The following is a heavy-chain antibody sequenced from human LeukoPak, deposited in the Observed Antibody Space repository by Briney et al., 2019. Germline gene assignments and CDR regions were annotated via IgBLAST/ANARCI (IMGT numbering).Heavy chain of an antibody. D-gene: IGHD5-18*01. CDR3: ARQLGYSYGSDY. Sequence: SETLSLTCAVYGGSFSGYYWSWIRQPPGKGLEWIGYIYCSGSTNYNPSLKSRVTISVDTSKNQFSLKLSSVTAADTAVYYCARQLGYSYGSDYWGQGTLVTVSS. V-gene: IGHV4-59*08. J-gene: IGHJ4*02. CDR1: GGSFSGYY. CDR2: IYCSGST.